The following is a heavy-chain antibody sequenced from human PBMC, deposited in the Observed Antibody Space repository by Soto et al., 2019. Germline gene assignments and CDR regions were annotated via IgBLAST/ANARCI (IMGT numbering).Heavy chain of an antibody. J-gene: IGHJ4*02. Sequence: QMQLQESGPGLGKPSETLSLTCTVSGGSISRNSYYCGWIRQPPGKGLEGIGSIYYGGSTYYNPSLKSRVTISVDTSKNQFSLKLSSVTAADTAVYYCARHDWNGVDYWGQGTLVTVSS. V-gene: IGHV4-39*01. D-gene: IGHD1-1*01. CDR3: ARHDWNGVDY. CDR1: GGSISRNSYY. CDR2: IYYGGST.